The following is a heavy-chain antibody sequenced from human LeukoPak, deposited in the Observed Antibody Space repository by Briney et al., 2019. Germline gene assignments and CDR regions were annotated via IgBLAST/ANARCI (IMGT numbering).Heavy chain of an antibody. J-gene: IGHJ4*02. CDR2: ISAYNGNT. Sequence: ASVKVSCKVSGYTLTELSMDWVRQAPGQGLEWMGWISAYNGNTNYAQKLQGRVTMTTDTSTSTAYMELRSLRSEDTAVYYCAAKPVYDSSGQDQIDYWGQGTLVTVSS. V-gene: IGHV1-18*01. CDR3: AAKPVYDSSGQDQIDY. CDR1: GYTLTELS. D-gene: IGHD3-22*01.